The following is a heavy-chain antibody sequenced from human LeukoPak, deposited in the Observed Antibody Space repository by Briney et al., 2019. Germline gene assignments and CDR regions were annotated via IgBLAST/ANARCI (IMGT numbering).Heavy chain of an antibody. CDR1: GFTFSSYE. V-gene: IGHV3-48*03. CDR2: ISSSDSTI. J-gene: IGHJ4*02. D-gene: IGHD5-24*01. CDR3: ARGGGYNP. Sequence: GGSLRLSCAASGFTFSSYEMNWVRQAPGKGLEWVSYISSSDSTIYYADSVKGRFTISRDNAKNSLYPQMNSLRAEDTAVYYCARGGGYNPWGQGTLVTVSS.